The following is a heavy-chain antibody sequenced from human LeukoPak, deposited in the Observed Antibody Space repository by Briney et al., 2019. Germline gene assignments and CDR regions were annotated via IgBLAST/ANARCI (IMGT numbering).Heavy chain of an antibody. Sequence: GGSLRLSCAASGFTFSSYEMNWVRQAPGKGLEWISYISSSGSTIYYADSVKGRFTISRDNAKNSLYLQMNSLRAEDTAVYYCAKDCLGYCSGGSCYPGYFDYWGQGTLVTVSS. J-gene: IGHJ4*02. D-gene: IGHD2-15*01. V-gene: IGHV3-48*03. CDR1: GFTFSSYE. CDR3: AKDCLGYCSGGSCYPGYFDY. CDR2: ISSSGSTI.